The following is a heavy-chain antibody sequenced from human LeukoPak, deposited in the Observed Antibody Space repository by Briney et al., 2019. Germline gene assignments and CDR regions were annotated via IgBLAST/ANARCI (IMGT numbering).Heavy chain of an antibody. Sequence: PSETLSLTCTVSGGSISSYYWSWIRQPPGKGLEWIGYIYTSGSTNYNPSLKSRVTISVDTSKNQFSLKLSSVTAADTAVYYCARHRSYYDFESWGQGTLVTVYS. D-gene: IGHD1-26*01. J-gene: IGHJ4*02. CDR2: IYTSGST. CDR1: GGSISSYY. V-gene: IGHV4-4*09. CDR3: ARHRSYYDFES.